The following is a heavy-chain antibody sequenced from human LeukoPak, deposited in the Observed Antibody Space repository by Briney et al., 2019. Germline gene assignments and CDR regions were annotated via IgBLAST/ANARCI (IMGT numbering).Heavy chain of an antibody. V-gene: IGHV3-23*01. CDR1: GFTFSSYA. CDR2: ISTTGGST. J-gene: IGHJ4*02. D-gene: IGHD3-22*01. Sequence: PGGSLRLSCAASGFTFSSYAMSWVRQAPGKGLDWVSAISTTGGSTDYADSVKGRFTISRDNSKNTLYLQMNSLRAEDTAVYYCAKHAKFYYDSSGYLDYWGQGTLVTVSS. CDR3: AKHAKFYYDSSGYLDY.